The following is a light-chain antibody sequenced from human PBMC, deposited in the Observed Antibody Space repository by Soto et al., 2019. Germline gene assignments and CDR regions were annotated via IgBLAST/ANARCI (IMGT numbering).Light chain of an antibody. Sequence: DIQMTHSPSSLSASVGFRFTITCRASQSISSYLNWYQQKPGKAPKLLIYAASSLQSGVPSRFSGSGSGTDFTLTISSLKSEDFAAYYCQQLNYWPRITFGQGTRLEI. J-gene: IGKJ5*01. CDR1: QSISSY. V-gene: IGKV1-39*01. CDR3: QQLNYWPRIT. CDR2: AAS.